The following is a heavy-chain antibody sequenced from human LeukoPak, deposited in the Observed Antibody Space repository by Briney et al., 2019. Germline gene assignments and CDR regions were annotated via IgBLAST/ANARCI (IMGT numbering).Heavy chain of an antibody. Sequence: GGSLRLSCAASGFTFSDYCMSWIRQAPGKGLEWVSYISSSSSYTNYADSVKGRFTISRDNAKNSLYLQMNSLRAEDTAVYYCARPGSGSYSDYWGQGTLVTVSS. V-gene: IGHV3-11*06. D-gene: IGHD3-10*01. CDR3: ARPGSGSYSDY. CDR2: ISSSSSYT. J-gene: IGHJ4*02. CDR1: GFTFSDYC.